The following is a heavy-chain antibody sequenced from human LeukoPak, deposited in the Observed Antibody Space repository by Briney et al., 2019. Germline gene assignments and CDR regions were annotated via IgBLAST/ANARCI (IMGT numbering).Heavy chain of an antibody. V-gene: IGHV3-20*04. CDR2: INWNGIRT. CDR3: ARAPLTRYWYESSFDHDTFYYYMDV. D-gene: IGHD3-22*01. Sequence: RSGGSLRLSCAASGFRFDDYGMTWVRQAPGKGLEWVSGINWNGIRTGYADSVKGRFTISRDNAKNSLYLQMNSLRAEDTAFYYCARAPLTRYWYESSFDHDTFYYYMDVWGKGTTVTVSS. J-gene: IGHJ6*03. CDR1: GFRFDDYG.